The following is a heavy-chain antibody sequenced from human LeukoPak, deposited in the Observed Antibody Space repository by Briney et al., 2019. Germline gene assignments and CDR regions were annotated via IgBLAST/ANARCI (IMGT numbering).Heavy chain of an antibody. CDR3: AKDRRKTTVTTIDC. CDR2: ISGSGGST. Sequence: GGSLRLSCAASGFTFSNYALSWVRQAPGRGLEWVATISGSGGSTYYAGSVKGRFTISRDNPKNTLYLQMNFLRAEDTAVYYCAKDRRKTTVTTIDCWGQGTLVTVSS. J-gene: IGHJ4*02. D-gene: IGHD4-17*01. CDR1: GFTFSNYA. V-gene: IGHV3-23*01.